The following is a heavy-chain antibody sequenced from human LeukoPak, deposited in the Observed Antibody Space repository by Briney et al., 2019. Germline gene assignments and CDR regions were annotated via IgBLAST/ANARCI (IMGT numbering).Heavy chain of an antibody. D-gene: IGHD3-10*01. CDR1: GFTFSSYA. CDR3: AKVLSAMVRGVPYNWFDP. CDR2: ISGSGGST. V-gene: IGHV3-23*01. J-gene: IGHJ5*02. Sequence: GGSLRLSCAASGFTFSSYAMSWVRQAPGKGLEWVSAISGSGGSTYYADSVKGRFTISRDNSKNTLYLQMNSLRAEDTAVYYCAKVLSAMVRGVPYNWFDPWGQGTLVTVSS.